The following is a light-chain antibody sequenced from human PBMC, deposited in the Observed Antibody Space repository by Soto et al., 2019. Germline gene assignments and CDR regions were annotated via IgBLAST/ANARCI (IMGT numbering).Light chain of an antibody. CDR3: GSWTTYRPYV. Sequence: QSVLTQPASVSGSPVQSITIPCTGTSSDSGNYNAVSWYQQHPGKAPKLIIYEVTNRPSGVSDRFSGSKSGNTASLTISGLKAEDEADYYCGSWTTYRPYVFATGTKVTVL. J-gene: IGLJ1*01. V-gene: IGLV2-14*01. CDR1: SSDSGNYNA. CDR2: EVT.